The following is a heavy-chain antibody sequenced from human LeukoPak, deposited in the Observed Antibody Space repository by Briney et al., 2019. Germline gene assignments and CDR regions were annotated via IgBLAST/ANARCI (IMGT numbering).Heavy chain of an antibody. CDR3: AKNPYEYYFDY. Sequence: ASVNVSCKASGYTLHGYYMHWVRLAPGQGLEWMGWINPSSGDTNYAQKFQGRVTMTRDTSISTAYMELSRLRSDDTAVYYCAKNPYEYYFDYWGQGTLVTVSS. J-gene: IGHJ4*02. CDR1: GYTLHGYY. CDR2: INPSSGDT. D-gene: IGHD5-12*01. V-gene: IGHV1-2*02.